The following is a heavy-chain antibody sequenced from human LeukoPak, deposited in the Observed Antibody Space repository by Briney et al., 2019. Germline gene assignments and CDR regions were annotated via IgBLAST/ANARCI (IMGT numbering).Heavy chain of an antibody. Sequence: GGSLRLSCSASGFTFSSYAMHWVRQAPGKGLEYVSAISSNGGSTYYADSVKGRFTISRDNSKNTLYLQLSSLRAEDTAVYYCVKASGGIQLWSTYDYWGQGTLVTVSS. CDR1: GFTFSSYA. J-gene: IGHJ4*02. D-gene: IGHD5-18*01. V-gene: IGHV3-64D*06. CDR2: ISSNGGST. CDR3: VKASGGIQLWSTYDY.